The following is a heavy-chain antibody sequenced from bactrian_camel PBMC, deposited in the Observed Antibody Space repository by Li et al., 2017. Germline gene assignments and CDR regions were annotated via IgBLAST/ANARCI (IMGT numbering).Heavy chain of an antibody. Sequence: VQLVESGGGLVQPGGSLRLSCAASGFSFSSYAMSWVRQAPGKGLEGVSCISWSGSTTIYADSVKGRFTISRDNANNTLYLQMNSLKPEDTAMYYCAAEGGYGLSYCQSADYRYWGQGTQVTVS. J-gene: IGHJ4*01. D-gene: IGHD5*01. CDR2: ISWSGSTT. CDR3: AAEGGYGLSYCQSADYRY. V-gene: IGHV3S42*01. CDR1: GFSFSSYA.